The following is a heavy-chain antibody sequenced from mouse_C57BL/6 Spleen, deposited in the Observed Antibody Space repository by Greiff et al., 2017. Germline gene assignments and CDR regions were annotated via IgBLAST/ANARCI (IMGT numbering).Heavy chain of an antibody. D-gene: IGHD1-1*01. V-gene: IGHV1-82*01. J-gene: IGHJ2*01. CDR1: GYAFSSSW. CDR2: INPEDGDT. Sequence: VQVVESGPELVKPGASVKISCKASGYAFSSSWMNWVKQRPGKGLEWIGGINPEDGDTNSNGKFKGKATLTSDNSANTAYMQLSSLTSEDSAVYFGTRHYGRKGFDYWGQGTTLTVSS. CDR3: TRHYGRKGFDY.